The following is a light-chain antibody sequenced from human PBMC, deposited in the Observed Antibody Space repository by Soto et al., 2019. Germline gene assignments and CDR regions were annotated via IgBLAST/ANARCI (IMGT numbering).Light chain of an antibody. V-gene: IGKV3-20*01. Sequence: EIVLTQSPGTLSLSPGERAPLSCRASQSVSSDYLSWYQQKPGQAPRFLIYGASSRASGIPDSFSGSGSGKDFTLTISSLEPEDFAVYYCHQYGSLPPWTFGQGTKVEIK. J-gene: IGKJ1*01. CDR1: QSVSSDY. CDR3: HQYGSLPPWT. CDR2: GAS.